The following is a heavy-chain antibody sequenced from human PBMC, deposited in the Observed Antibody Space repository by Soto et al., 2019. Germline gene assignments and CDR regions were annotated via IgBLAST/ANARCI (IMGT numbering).Heavy chain of an antibody. V-gene: IGHV4-30-4*01. D-gene: IGHD3-10*01. Sequence: QVQLQESGPGLVKPSQTLSLTCTVSGGTISSGDYYWSWIRQPPGKCLEWIGFIYYSGSTYYNPSLKSRVTISVDTSKNQFSLKLSSVTAADTAVYYCARWWFGEFFDYWGQGTLVTVSS. CDR3: ARWWFGEFFDY. J-gene: IGHJ4*02. CDR1: GGTISSGDYY. CDR2: IYYSGST.